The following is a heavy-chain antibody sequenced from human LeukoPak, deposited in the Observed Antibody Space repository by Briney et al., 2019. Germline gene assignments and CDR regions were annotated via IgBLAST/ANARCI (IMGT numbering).Heavy chain of an antibody. CDR2: ISGSGGST. J-gene: IGHJ4*02. CDR1: GFTFSSYA. Sequence: GGSLRLSCAGSGFTFSSYAMSWVRQAPGKGLEWVSAISGSGGSTYYADSVKGRFTISRDNSKNTLYLQMNSLRAEDTAVYYCAKSGYDFWSGYYGYWGQGTLVTVSS. CDR3: AKSGYDFWSGYYGY. V-gene: IGHV3-23*01. D-gene: IGHD3-3*01.